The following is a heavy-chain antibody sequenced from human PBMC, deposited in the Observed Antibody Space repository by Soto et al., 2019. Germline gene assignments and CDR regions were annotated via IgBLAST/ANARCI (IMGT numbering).Heavy chain of an antibody. J-gene: IGHJ4*02. V-gene: IGHV3-33*08. CDR1: GFTFSSYG. D-gene: IGHD6-6*01. CDR3: ARDWVPRRKRYSSSSFDY. Sequence: GGSLRLSCAASGFTFSSYGMHWVRQAPGKGLEWVAVIWYDGSNKYYADSVKGRFTISRDNSKNTLYLQMNSLRAEDTAVYYCARDWVPRRKRYSSSSFDYWGQGTLVTVSS. CDR2: IWYDGSNK.